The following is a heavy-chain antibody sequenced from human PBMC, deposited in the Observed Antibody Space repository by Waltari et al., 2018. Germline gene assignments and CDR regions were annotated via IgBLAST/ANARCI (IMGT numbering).Heavy chain of an antibody. Sequence: QVQLVESGGGVVHPGGSLTLPCAASGFTLRTHGLHLVRQAPGKGLEWLTVISDDGSIKHYADSVKGRFTVSRDNSENTLYLQLTSLRAEDTAVYYCAKELGTSGSRYKSYFDYWGQGTLVTVSS. CDR3: AKELGTSGSRYKSYFDY. CDR2: ISDDGSIK. V-gene: IGHV3-30*18. J-gene: IGHJ4*02. CDR1: GFTLRTHG. D-gene: IGHD3-10*01.